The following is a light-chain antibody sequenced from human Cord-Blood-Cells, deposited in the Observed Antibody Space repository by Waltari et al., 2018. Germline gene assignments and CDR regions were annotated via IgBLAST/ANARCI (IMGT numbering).Light chain of an antibody. CDR3: QSYDSSLSGYV. CDR2: GNS. J-gene: IGLJ1*01. CDR1: NPNIGAGYD. Sequence: QSVLTQPPLVPGATGQRVSISCTGSNPNIGAGYDVPWYQQLPGTAPKLLTYGNSNRPSGVPDRFSGSKSGPSASLAITGLQAEDEAGYYCQSYDSSLSGYVFGTGTKVTVL. V-gene: IGLV1-40*01.